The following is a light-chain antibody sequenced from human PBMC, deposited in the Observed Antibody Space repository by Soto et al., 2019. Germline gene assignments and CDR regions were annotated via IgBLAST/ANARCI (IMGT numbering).Light chain of an antibody. J-gene: IGKJ1*01. CDR3: QQYNSYSPWT. CDR1: QSISSW. Sequence: DIQMTQSPSTLSASVGDRVTITCRASQSISSWLAWYQQNPGKAPKLLIYDASSLESGVPSRFSGSGSGTEFTLTISSLQPDDFAIYYCQQYNSYSPWTFGQGTKVDI. V-gene: IGKV1-5*01. CDR2: DAS.